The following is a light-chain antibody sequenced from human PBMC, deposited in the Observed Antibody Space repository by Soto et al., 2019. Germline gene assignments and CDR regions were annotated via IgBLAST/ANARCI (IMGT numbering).Light chain of an antibody. CDR2: AVN. CDR1: SSDVGDYNF. Sequence: QSVLTQPRSVSGSPGQSVTISCTGTSSDVGDYNFVSWYQQHPGKAPKLMIYAVNKRPSGVPDRFSGSKSGNTASLTISGLQADDGADYYCCSYAGTYVFGTGTKVTVL. J-gene: IGLJ1*01. CDR3: CSYAGTYV. V-gene: IGLV2-11*01.